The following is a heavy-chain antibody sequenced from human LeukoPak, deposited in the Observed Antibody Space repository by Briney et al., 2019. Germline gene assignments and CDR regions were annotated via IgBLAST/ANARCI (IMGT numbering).Heavy chain of an antibody. D-gene: IGHD5-12*01. V-gene: IGHV4-30-2*01. Sequence: SQTLSLTCTVSGGSISSGGYYWSWIRQPPGKGLEWIGYIYHSGSTYYNPSLKSRVTISVDRSKNQFSLRLSSVTAADTAVYYCARGDGRGYGSRPYHYMDVWGQGTTGTVSS. J-gene: IGHJ6*03. CDR2: IYHSGST. CDR3: ARGDGRGYGSRPYHYMDV. CDR1: GGSISSGGYY.